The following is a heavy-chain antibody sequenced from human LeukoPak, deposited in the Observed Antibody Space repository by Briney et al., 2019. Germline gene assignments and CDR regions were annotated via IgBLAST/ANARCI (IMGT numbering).Heavy chain of an antibody. J-gene: IGHJ3*02. V-gene: IGHV3-23*01. Sequence: GGSLRLSCAASGFTFDDYAMHWVRQAPGKGLEWVSAISGSGGSTYYADSVKGRFTISRDNSKNTLYLQMNSLRAEDTAVYYCAKDQGDVVLLWFGESPGAFDIWGQGTMVTVSS. CDR1: GFTFDDYA. CDR3: AKDQGDVVLLWFGESPGAFDI. D-gene: IGHD3-10*01. CDR2: ISGSGGST.